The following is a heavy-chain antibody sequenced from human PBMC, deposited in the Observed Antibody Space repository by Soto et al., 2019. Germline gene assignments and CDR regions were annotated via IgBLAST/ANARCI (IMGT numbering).Heavy chain of an antibody. V-gene: IGHV3-11*01. CDR3: TRSDYDTSGYTDY. J-gene: IGHJ4*02. D-gene: IGHD3-22*01. Sequence: QVHLMESGGGLVKPGGSLRLSCAASGFAFSAYYMSWIRQAPGTGLEWLSYISESGTTIYYADSVKGRFTISRDNAKNSLYLQMNSLRVEDTAVYYCTRSDYDTSGYTDYWGQGTLVTVSS. CDR1: GFAFSAYY. CDR2: ISESGTTI.